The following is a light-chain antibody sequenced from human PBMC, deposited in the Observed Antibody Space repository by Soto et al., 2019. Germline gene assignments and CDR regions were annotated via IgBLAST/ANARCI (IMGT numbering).Light chain of an antibody. CDR1: QSVDSKD. J-gene: IGKJ1*01. CDR3: QQYGYSSWT. CDR2: AAS. V-gene: IGKV3-20*01. Sequence: EVVLTQSPGTLSLSPGERATLSFRASQSVDSKDLAWYQQRPGQAPRILIFAASSRATGIPDRFSGSGSGTDFTLTISRLEPGDFAVYYCQQYGYSSWTFGQGTKVDIK.